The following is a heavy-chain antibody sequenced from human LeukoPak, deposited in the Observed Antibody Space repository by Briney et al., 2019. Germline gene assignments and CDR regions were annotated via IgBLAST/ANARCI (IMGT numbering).Heavy chain of an antibody. CDR3: ARDHVAVAGCIGY. J-gene: IGHJ4*02. CDR1: GFTFSSYS. D-gene: IGHD6-19*01. Sequence: PGGSPRPSCAASGFTFSSYSMNWVRQAPGKGLEWVSSISSSSSYIYYADSVKGRFTISRDNAKNSLYLQMNSLRAEDTAVYYCARDHVAVAGCIGYWHPATLVTVSS. V-gene: IGHV3-21*01. CDR2: ISSSSSYI.